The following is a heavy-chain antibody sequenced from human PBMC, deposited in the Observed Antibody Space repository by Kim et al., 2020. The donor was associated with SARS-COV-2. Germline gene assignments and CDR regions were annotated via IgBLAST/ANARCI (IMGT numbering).Heavy chain of an antibody. CDR2: IIPILGIA. Sequence: SVKVSCKASGGTFSSYAISWVRQAPGQGLEWMGRIIPILGIANYAQKFQGRVTITADKSTSTAYMELSSLRSEDTAVYYCAREPRMGVAGYDYYYMDVW. CDR3: AREPRMGVAGYDYYYMDV. CDR1: GGTFSSYA. V-gene: IGHV1-69*04. J-gene: IGHJ6*03. D-gene: IGHD6-19*01.